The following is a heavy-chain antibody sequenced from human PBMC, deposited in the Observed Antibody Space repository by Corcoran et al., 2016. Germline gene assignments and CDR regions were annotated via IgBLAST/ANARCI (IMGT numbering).Heavy chain of an antibody. CDR1: GFTFSIYW. D-gene: IGHD1-26*01. CDR2: ISSGGNNT. J-gene: IGHJ4*02. V-gene: IGHV3-74*01. CDR3: AKEGDGI. Sequence: EVQLVESGGGLVQPGGSLRLSCAASGFTFSIYWMHWVRQPPGKGLVWVSRISSGGNNTNYADSVKGRFTISRDNAKNTLYLQMNSLRDEDTAVYYCAKEGDGIWGQGTLVTVSS.